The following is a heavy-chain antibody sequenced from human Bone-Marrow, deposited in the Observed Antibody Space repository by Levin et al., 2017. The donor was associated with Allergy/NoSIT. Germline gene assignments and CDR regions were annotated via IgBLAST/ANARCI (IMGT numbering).Heavy chain of an antibody. CDR3: ARVYYYDSSGYYHKEAEYFQH. CDR1: GFTVSSNY. Sequence: GESLKISCAASGFTVSSNYMSWVRQAPGKGLEWVSVIYSGGSTYYADSVKGRFTISRDNSKNTLYLQMNSLRAEDTAVYYCARVYYYDSSGYYHKEAEYFQHWGQGTLVTVSS. CDR2: IYSGGST. J-gene: IGHJ1*01. V-gene: IGHV3-66*01. D-gene: IGHD3-22*01.